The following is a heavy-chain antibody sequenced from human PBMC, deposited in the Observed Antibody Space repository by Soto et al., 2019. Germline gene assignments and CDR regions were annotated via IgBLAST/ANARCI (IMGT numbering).Heavy chain of an antibody. CDR1: GFSLSSIGLA. CDR3: AHSASVPCCYYFDS. CDR2: LYWNDDR. J-gene: IGHJ4*02. V-gene: IGHV2-5*01. D-gene: IGHD1-26*01. Sequence: SGPTLVNPTQTLTLTCTFSGFSLSSIGLAVGWIRQPPGKALEWLALLYWNDDRRYSPSLKSRLTITKDTSKNQVVLTMNNMDPADTATYYCAHSASVPCCYYFDSWGQGTLLTVSS.